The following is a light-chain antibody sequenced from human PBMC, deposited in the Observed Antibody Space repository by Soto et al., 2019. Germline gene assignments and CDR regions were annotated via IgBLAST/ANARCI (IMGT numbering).Light chain of an antibody. CDR2: DAS. CDR1: QDINNA. J-gene: IGKJ3*01. Sequence: AIQLTQSPSSLSASVGDRVTITCRASQDINNALAWYQQKPGIAPSLLIFDASTLESGVPSRFSGSGSGTDFTLTISSLQPEDFATYYCQQFNNALFTFGHGTKLDVK. V-gene: IGKV1D-13*01. CDR3: QQFNNALFT.